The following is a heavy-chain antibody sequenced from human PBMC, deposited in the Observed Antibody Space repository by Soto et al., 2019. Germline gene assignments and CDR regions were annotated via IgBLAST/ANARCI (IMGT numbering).Heavy chain of an antibody. CDR2: IWYDGSNK. Sequence: QVQLVESGGGVVQPGRSLRLSCAASGFTFSSYGMHWVRQAPGKGLEWVAVIWYDGSNKYYADSVKGRFTISRDNSKNTLYLQMNSLRAEDTAVYYCARDRVVRGQLDYWGQGTLVTVSS. J-gene: IGHJ4*02. D-gene: IGHD3-10*01. V-gene: IGHV3-33*01. CDR1: GFTFSSYG. CDR3: ARDRVVRGQLDY.